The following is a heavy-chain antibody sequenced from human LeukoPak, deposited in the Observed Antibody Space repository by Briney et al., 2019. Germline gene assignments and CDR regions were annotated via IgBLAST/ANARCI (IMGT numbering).Heavy chain of an antibody. Sequence: PSETLSLTCIVSAGSTRGYYWSWIRQPPGKGLEWIGYIYYSGSTYYNPSLKSRVTISVDTSKNQFSLKLSSVTAADTAVYYCAREDSADYYGSGRLDYWGQGTLVTVSS. V-gene: IGHV4-59*12. D-gene: IGHD3-10*01. CDR3: AREDSADYYGSGRLDY. CDR2: IYYSGST. J-gene: IGHJ4*02. CDR1: AGSTRGYY.